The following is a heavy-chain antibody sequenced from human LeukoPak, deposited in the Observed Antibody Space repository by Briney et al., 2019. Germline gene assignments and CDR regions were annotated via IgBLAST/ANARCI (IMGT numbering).Heavy chain of an antibody. CDR1: GYSISSGYY. V-gene: IGHV4-38-2*02. CDR3: ARAYIVATVGFDH. CDR2: IYHSGSA. J-gene: IGHJ4*02. D-gene: IGHD5-12*01. Sequence: SETLSLTCTVSGYSISSGYYWDWIRQPPGKGLEWIGSIYHSGSAYYNPSLKSRVTISVDTSKNQFSLRLSSVTAADTAVYYCARAYIVATVGFDHWGQGTLVTVSS.